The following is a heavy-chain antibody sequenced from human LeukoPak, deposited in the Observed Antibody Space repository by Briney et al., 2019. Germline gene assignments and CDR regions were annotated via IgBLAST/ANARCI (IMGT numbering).Heavy chain of an antibody. Sequence: SETLSLTCTVSGGSISSYYWSWIRQPPGKGLEWIGYIYYSGSTNYNPSLKSRVTISVDTSKNQFSLKLSSVTAAGTAVYYCAAAPAPSGVDYWGQGTLVTVSS. D-gene: IGHD6-6*01. J-gene: IGHJ4*02. CDR2: IYYSGST. CDR1: GGSISSYY. V-gene: IGHV4-59*01. CDR3: AAAPAPSGVDY.